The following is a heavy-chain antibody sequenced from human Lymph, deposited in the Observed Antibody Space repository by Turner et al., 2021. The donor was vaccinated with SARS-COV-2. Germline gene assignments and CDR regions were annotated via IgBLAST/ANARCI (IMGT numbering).Heavy chain of an antibody. J-gene: IGHJ4*02. CDR2: ISYDGSNK. V-gene: IGHV3-30*04. D-gene: IGHD1-26*01. CDR1: AFTFSSYA. Sequence: VQLVESGGAVVQPGRSLLLSCAASAFTFSSYATHWVRQAPGKGLEWVAVISYDGSNKYYTDSVKGRFTISRDNSKNTLYLQMHSLRAEDTAVFYCERPYSGSYSAYFDYWGQGTLVTVSS. CDR3: ERPYSGSYSAYFDY.